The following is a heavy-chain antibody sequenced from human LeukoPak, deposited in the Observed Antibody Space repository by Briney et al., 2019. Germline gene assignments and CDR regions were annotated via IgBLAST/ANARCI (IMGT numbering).Heavy chain of an antibody. D-gene: IGHD2-8*01. CDR3: ARRAPTNGFDY. CDR1: GGSISSYY. CDR2: IYYSGST. J-gene: IGHJ4*02. V-gene: IGHV4-59*01. Sequence: PSETLSLTCTVSGGSISSYYWSWIRQPPGKGLEWIGYIYYSGSTNYNPSLKSRVTISVDTSKNQFSLKLSSVTAADTAVYYCARRAPTNGFDYWGQGTLVTVSS.